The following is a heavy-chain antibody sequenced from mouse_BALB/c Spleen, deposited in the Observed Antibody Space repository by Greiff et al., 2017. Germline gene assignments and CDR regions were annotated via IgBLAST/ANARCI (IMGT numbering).Heavy chain of an antibody. D-gene: IGHD4-1*02. J-gene: IGHJ3*01. V-gene: IGHV1S56*01. CDR2: IYPGDGST. CDR3: ASPSNWDGFAY. CDR1: GYTFTSYD. Sequence: VKLQESGPELVKPGALVKISCKASGYTFTSYDINWVKQRPGQGLEWIGWIYPGDGSTKYNEKFKGKATLTADKSSSTAYMQLSSLTSEDSAVYYCASPSNWDGFAYWGQGTLVTVSA.